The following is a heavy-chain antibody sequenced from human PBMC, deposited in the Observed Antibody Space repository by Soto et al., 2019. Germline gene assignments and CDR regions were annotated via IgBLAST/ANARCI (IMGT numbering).Heavy chain of an antibody. V-gene: IGHV3-48*03. CDR1: GFTFSSYE. CDR3: AREGSWDVFDI. CDR2: ISGSGSTI. D-gene: IGHD1-26*01. J-gene: IGHJ3*02. Sequence: GGSLRLSXAASGFTFSSYEMNWVRQAPGKGLEWLSYISGSGSTIYYADSAKGRFTVSRDNAKNSLYLQMNSLRADDTGVYYCAREGSWDVFDIWGQGTMVTVSS.